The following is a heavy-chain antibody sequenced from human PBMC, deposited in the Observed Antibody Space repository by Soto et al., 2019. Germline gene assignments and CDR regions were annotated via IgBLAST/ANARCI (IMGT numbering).Heavy chain of an antibody. V-gene: IGHV3-23*01. CDR1: GFTFSSYA. Sequence: EVQLLESGGGLVQPGGSLRLSCAASGFTFSSYAMSWVRQAPGKGLEWVSAISGSGGSTYYADSVKGRFTISRYNSKNTLYLQRNSLRAEDTAVYYCAKDHGYYYDSSGILGYFDYWGEGTLVTVSS. J-gene: IGHJ4*02. D-gene: IGHD3-22*01. CDR3: AKDHGYYYDSSGILGYFDY. CDR2: ISGSGGST.